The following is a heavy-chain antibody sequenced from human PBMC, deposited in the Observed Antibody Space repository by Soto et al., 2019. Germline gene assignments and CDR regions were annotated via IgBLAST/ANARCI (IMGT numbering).Heavy chain of an antibody. CDR3: ARGGSGWYFLFPYDY. D-gene: IGHD6-19*01. J-gene: IGHJ4*02. V-gene: IGHV1-3*01. Sequence: ASVKVSCKASGYTFTSYAMHWVRQAPGQRLEWMGWINAGNGNTKYSQKFQGRVTITRGTSASTAYMELSSLRSEDTAVYYCARGGSGWYFLFPYDYWRQGTLVTVSS. CDR2: INAGNGNT. CDR1: GYTFTSYA.